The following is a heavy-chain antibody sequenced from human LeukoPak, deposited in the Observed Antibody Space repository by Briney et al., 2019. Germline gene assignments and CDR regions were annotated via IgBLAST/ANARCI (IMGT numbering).Heavy chain of an antibody. D-gene: IGHD3-22*01. Sequence: PGGSLRLSCAASGFTFHDYAMHWVRQAPGKGLEGVSLISVDGDSTYYADSVKGLFPISRDNIKNSLYLQMNSLRTEDTALYYCAKESMIVVVNTLGAFDIWGQGTMVTVSS. V-gene: IGHV3-43*02. CDR2: ISVDGDST. CDR1: GFTFHDYA. CDR3: AKESMIVVVNTLGAFDI. J-gene: IGHJ3*02.